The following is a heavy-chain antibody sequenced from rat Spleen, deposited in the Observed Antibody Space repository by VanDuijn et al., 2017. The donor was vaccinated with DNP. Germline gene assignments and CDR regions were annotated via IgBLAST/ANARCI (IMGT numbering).Heavy chain of an antibody. J-gene: IGHJ3*01. Sequence: QVQLKESGPGLVQPSQTLSLTCPVSGFSLTDYSVHWVRQPPGKGTEWKGRIRSGGSTDYNQALKSRLRNSRDTSKSQVFLKMNSLQTEDTAIYFCTGQLGWFAYWGQGTLVTVSS. CDR1: GFSLTDYS. V-gene: IGHV2-19*01. CDR2: IRSGGST. CDR3: TGQLGWFAY. D-gene: IGHD1-10*01.